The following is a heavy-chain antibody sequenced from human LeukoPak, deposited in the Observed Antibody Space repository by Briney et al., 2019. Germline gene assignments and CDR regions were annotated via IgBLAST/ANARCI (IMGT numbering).Heavy chain of an antibody. J-gene: IGHJ6*02. CDR2: IDPTDSYT. CDR3: ARQAVDYYYGMDV. CDR1: GYSFTTYW. D-gene: IGHD6-25*01. Sequence: GESLKISCKGSGYSFTTYWISWVRLMPGKGLEWMGRIDPTDSYTNYSPSFQGHVTMSADRSISTAYLQWSSLKASDTALYYCARQAVDYYYGMDVWGQGTTVTVSS. V-gene: IGHV5-10-1*01.